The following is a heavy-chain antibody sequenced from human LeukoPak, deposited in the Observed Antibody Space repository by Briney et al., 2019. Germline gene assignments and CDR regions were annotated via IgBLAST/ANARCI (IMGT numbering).Heavy chain of an antibody. V-gene: IGHV3-72*01. CDR1: GFTFSDHY. Sequence: GGSPRLSCAASGFTFSDHYMDWVRQTPGKGLEWVGRTRDKANSYTTEYAASVKGRFTISRDDSKNSPYLQMNSLKTEDTAVYYCARAGPPRSDAFDIWGQGTMVTVSS. CDR3: ARAGPPRSDAFDI. CDR2: TRDKANSYTT. J-gene: IGHJ3*02.